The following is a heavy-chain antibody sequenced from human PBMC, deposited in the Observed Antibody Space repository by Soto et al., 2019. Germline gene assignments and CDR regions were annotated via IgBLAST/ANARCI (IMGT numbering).Heavy chain of an antibody. D-gene: IGHD3-3*01. CDR3: AKLQIYGVQRWFDP. CDR2: ISGTGDTT. V-gene: IGHV3-23*01. J-gene: IGHJ5*02. CDR1: GFTFTSYA. Sequence: EVQLLDSGGGLVQPGGSLRLSCAASGFTFTSYAMSWVRQAPGKGLEWVSTISGTGDTTYYADSMKGRFTISSDNSKNTVYLQMNSLRADDTAVYYCAKLQIYGVQRWFDPWGQGTLVTVSS.